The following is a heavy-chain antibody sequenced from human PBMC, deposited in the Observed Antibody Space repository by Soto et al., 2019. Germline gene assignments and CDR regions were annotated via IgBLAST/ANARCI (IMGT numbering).Heavy chain of an antibody. J-gene: IGHJ6*02. V-gene: IGHV4-34*01. Sequence: SETLSLTCAVYCGSFSGYYWSWIRQPPGKGLEWIGEINHSGSTNYNPSLKSRVTISVDTSKNQFSLKLSSVTAADTAVYYCARGKAAAGTRRVGYYYGMDVWGQGTTVTVSS. CDR2: INHSGST. CDR3: ARGKAAAGTRRVGYYYGMDV. D-gene: IGHD6-13*01. CDR1: CGSFSGYY.